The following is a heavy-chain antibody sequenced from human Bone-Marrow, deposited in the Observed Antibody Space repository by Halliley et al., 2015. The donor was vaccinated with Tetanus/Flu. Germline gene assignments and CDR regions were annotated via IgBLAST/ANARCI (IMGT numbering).Heavy chain of an antibody. J-gene: IGHJ6*01. D-gene: IGHD3-3*01. CDR3: ARRFLGIFGMDV. V-gene: IGHV1-46*01. CDR2: INPSGGGT. Sequence: GVINPSGGGTSYAQKLRGRVTMTGDTSASTIYMELSSLGSDDTAVYYCARRFLGIFGMDVWGLGTTVTVSS.